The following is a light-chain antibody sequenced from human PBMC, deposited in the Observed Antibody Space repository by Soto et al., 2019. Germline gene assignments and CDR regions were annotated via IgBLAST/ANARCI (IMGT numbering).Light chain of an antibody. CDR2: DAT. CDR3: QQRRSWPRA. Sequence: EIRMTQSPATLSVSPGERATLSCRASQSVSSNLAWYQQKPGQAPRLLIYDATNRATGIPARFNGSGSGTDFTLTISSLEPEDFAVYYCQQRRSWPRAFGQGTKVDIK. J-gene: IGKJ1*01. CDR1: QSVSSN. V-gene: IGKV3-11*01.